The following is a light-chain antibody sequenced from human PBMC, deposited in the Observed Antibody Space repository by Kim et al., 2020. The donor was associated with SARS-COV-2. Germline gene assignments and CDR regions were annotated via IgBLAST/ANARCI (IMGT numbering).Light chain of an antibody. J-gene: IGKJ1*01. CDR1: QSVYSNY. V-gene: IGKV3-20*01. Sequence: ENVLTQSPGTLSLSPGERATLSCRASQSVYSNYLAWYLQKPGQAPRLLVYGASSRATGIPDRFSGSGSGTDFTLTINRLQPDDFAVYYCQQNGSSWTFGQGAKGDIK. CDR3: QQNGSSWT. CDR2: GAS.